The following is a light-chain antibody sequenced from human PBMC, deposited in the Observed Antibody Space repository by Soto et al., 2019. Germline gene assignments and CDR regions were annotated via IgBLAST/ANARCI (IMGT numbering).Light chain of an antibody. CDR1: QGISTW. CDR2: GAS. J-gene: IGKJ3*01. CDR3: RQANGVPAT. Sequence: DIQMTQSPSSVSASVGDRVTITCRASQGISTWLAWYQQKPGKAPKLLIYGASSLASGVASRFSGSGSGTDFTLSISSLQPEDFATYYCRQANGVPATFGPRTKVDIK. V-gene: IGKV1-12*01.